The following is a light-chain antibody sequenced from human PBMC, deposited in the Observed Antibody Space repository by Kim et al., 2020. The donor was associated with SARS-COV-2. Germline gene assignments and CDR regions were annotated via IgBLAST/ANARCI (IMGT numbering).Light chain of an antibody. CDR1: QSISIY. CDR3: QQSYSTSIT. J-gene: IGKJ5*01. Sequence: ASVGDIVTVTCRASQSISIYLDWYQQKPGKAPKLLIYAASSLQSGVPSRFSGSGSGTDFTLTISSLQPEDFATYYCQQSYSTSITFGQGTRLEIK. V-gene: IGKV1-39*01. CDR2: AAS.